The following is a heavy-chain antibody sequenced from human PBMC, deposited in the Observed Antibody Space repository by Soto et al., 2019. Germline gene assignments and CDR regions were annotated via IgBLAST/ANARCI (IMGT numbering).Heavy chain of an antibody. CDR3: SRGILV. CDR1: GGSINSGGYC. Sequence: QVQLQESGPGLVKPSQTLSLTCTVSGGSINSGGYCWSWIRQHPGKGLDWIGCISYGGSTSYNPSLTSIVTIPVDTSQNHFSLRLPFVTAADPAVYSCSRGILVWGQGALITVSS. V-gene: IGHV4-31*01. D-gene: IGHD5-18*01. J-gene: IGHJ4*02. CDR2: ISYGGST.